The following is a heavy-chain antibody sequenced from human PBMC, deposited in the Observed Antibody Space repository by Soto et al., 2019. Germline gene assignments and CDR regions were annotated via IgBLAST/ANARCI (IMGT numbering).Heavy chain of an antibody. CDR2: IYYNGNT. V-gene: IGHV4-59*08. CDR3: ARYGVRYNFDS. CDR1: GDSISGYY. Sequence: PSETLSLTCTVSGDSISGYYWSWIRQPPGKGLEWIGYIYYNGNTNYSPSLKSRVTISVDTSKNHFSLKLSSVTAADTAIYYCARYGVRYNFDSWGQGALVTVSS. J-gene: IGHJ4*02. D-gene: IGHD1-1*01.